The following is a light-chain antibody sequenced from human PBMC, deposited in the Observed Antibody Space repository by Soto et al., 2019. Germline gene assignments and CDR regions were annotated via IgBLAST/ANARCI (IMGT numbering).Light chain of an antibody. J-gene: IGLJ3*02. CDR1: STDIGDYNY. V-gene: IGLV2-14*01. CDR3: SSYTSDSTLV. CDR2: EVS. Sequence: QSALTQPASVSGSTGQSIAISCTGTSTDIGDYNYVSWYQQHPGKAPKLMIYEVSHRPSGVSDRFSGAKSGNTASLTISGLQAEDEADYYCSSYTSDSTLVFGGGTKLTVL.